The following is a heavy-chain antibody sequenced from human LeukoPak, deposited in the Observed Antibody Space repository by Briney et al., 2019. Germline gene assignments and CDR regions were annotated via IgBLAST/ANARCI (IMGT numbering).Heavy chain of an antibody. J-gene: IGHJ4*02. Sequence: SETLSLTCTVSGGSISTYYWSWIRQPPGKGLEGIGYIYYSGSTNYNPSLKSRVTISVDTSKNQFSLKLSSVTAADTAVYYCARLISESGYCSGGSCYTRGIDYWGQGTLVTVSS. CDR1: GGSISTYY. D-gene: IGHD2-15*01. CDR3: ARLISESGYCSGGSCYTRGIDY. V-gene: IGHV4-59*08. CDR2: IYYSGST.